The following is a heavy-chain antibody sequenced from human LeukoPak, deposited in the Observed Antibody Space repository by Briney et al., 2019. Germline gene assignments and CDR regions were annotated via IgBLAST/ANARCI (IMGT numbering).Heavy chain of an antibody. CDR3: AKPRSGSYGGQVDY. D-gene: IGHD1-26*01. CDR1: GFTFGDYA. J-gene: IGHJ4*02. Sequence: GGSLRLSCTASGFTFGDYAMSWFRQAPGKGLEWVSAVSESGGSTYYADPVRGRFTISRDNSRNTLYLQMNSLRAEDTAVYYCAKPRSGSYGGQVDYWGQGTLVTVSS. CDR2: VSESGGST. V-gene: IGHV3-23*01.